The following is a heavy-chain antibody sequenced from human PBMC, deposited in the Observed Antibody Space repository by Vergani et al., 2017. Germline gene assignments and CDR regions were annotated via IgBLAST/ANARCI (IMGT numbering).Heavy chain of an antibody. D-gene: IGHD4-17*01. J-gene: IGHJ5*02. Sequence: EVQLVESGGGLVQPGGSLKLSCAASGFTFSGSAMHWVRQASGKGLEWVGRIRSKANSYATAYAASVKGRFTISRDDSKNTAYLQMNSLKTEDTAVYYCTRRPPYGDYVGWFDPWGQGTLVTVSS. CDR3: TRRPPYGDYVGWFDP. CDR1: GFTFSGSA. V-gene: IGHV3-73*01. CDR2: IRSKANSYAT.